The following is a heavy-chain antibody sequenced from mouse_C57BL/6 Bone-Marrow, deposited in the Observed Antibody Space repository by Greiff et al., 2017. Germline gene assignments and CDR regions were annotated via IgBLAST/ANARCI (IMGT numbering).Heavy chain of an antibody. CDR1: GYTFTSYW. CDR3: ARSGYYGSEGTFAY. D-gene: IGHD1-1*01. Sequence: QVQLKQPGAELVKPGASVQLSCKASGYTFTSYWMHWVKQRPGQGLEWIGMIHPNSGSTNYNEKFKSKATLTVDKSSSTAYLQLSSLTSEDSAVYNCARSGYYGSEGTFAYWGQGTLVTVSA. J-gene: IGHJ3*01. CDR2: IHPNSGST. V-gene: IGHV1-64*01.